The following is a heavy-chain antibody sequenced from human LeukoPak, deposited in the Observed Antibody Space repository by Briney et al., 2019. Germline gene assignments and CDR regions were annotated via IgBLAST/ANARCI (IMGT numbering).Heavy chain of an antibody. CDR3: ARDSRNYYGSGSYYPRGYFDY. Sequence: ASVKVSCKASGFTFTSHGISWVRQAPGHGLEWMGWISAYNGITDYAQKLQGRVTITRDTSASTAYMELSSLRSEDTAVYYCARDSRNYYGSGSYYPRGYFDYWGQGTLVTVSS. J-gene: IGHJ4*02. CDR2: ISAYNGIT. V-gene: IGHV1-18*01. D-gene: IGHD3-10*01. CDR1: GFTFTSHG.